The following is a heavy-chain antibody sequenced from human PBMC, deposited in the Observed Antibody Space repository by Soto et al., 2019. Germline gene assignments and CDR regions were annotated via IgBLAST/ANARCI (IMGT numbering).Heavy chain of an antibody. V-gene: IGHV6-1*01. CDR1: GDSVSGNSAA. Sequence: QVPLQESGPGLVKPSQTLSVTCAISGDSVSGNSAAWNWIRLSPSRGLEWLARTYYRSRWYNDYAVSVRSRITVNADTSKHQFSLQLTSVTPEDTAIYYCAGTTSHHWLYMDVWGRGTTVTVSS. CDR2: TYYRSRWYN. D-gene: IGHD1-1*01. J-gene: IGHJ6*03. CDR3: AGTTSHHWLYMDV.